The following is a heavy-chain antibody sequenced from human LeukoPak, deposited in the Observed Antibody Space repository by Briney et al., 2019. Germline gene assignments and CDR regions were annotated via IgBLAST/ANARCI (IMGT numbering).Heavy chain of an antibody. CDR1: GFTFSSYA. CDR2: INESGGSP. J-gene: IGHJ4*02. V-gene: IGHV3-23*01. Sequence: AGGSLRLSCAASGFTFSSYAMSWVRRAPGKGLEWVSVINESGGSPYYADPVKDRFTISRDNSKNTLHLQMNSLRAEDTAVYYCAKDRPRIPSGTYSSWGQGTLVTVSS. CDR3: AKDRPRIPSGTYSS. D-gene: IGHD1-26*01.